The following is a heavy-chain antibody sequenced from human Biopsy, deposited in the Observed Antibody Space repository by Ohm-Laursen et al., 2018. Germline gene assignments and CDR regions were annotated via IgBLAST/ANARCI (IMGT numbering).Heavy chain of an antibody. CDR2: IYTSGIT. J-gene: IGHJ5*02. CDR1: GGSLSSYS. V-gene: IGHV4-4*07. D-gene: IGHD1-14*01. CDR3: ARDRDRRGWFDP. Sequence: TLSLTCTVSGGSLSSYSWSWIRQPAGKGLEWIGQIYTSGITNYNPSLKSRVTMSVDTSKNKFSLRVSSVTAPDTAVYYCARDRDRRGWFDPWGQGTLVTVSS.